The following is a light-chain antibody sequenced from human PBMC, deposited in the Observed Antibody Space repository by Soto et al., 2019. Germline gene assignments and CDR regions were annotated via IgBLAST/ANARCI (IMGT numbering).Light chain of an antibody. Sequence: EIVLTQSPATLSLSPGERATLSCSASQSVGSYLAWYQQKPGQAPRLLIYDASNRATGIPARFSGSGSGTDFTLTSSSLEPEDFAVYYCQQRSSWPLTFGGGTKVKIK. CDR2: DAS. V-gene: IGKV3-11*01. J-gene: IGKJ4*01. CDR3: QQRSSWPLT. CDR1: QSVGSY.